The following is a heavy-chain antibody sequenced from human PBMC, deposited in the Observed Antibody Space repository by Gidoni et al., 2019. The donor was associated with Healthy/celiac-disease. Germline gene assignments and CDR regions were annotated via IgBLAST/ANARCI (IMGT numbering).Heavy chain of an antibody. Sequence: QVQLVQSGAEVKKTGSSVKVSCKASGGTFRRYPITWVRQAPGQGLEWLGRIIPILGIANYAQKFQGRVTITADKSTSTAYMELSSLRSEDTAVYYCARVTPFYSVSYYGPLDYCGQGTLVTVSS. V-gene: IGHV1-69*02. J-gene: IGHJ4*02. D-gene: IGHD1-26*01. CDR3: ARVTPFYSVSYYGPLDY. CDR2: IIPILGIA. CDR1: GGTFRRYP.